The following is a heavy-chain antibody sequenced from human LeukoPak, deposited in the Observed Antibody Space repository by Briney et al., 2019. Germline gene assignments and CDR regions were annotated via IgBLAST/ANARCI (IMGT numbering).Heavy chain of an antibody. CDR1: GGSFSSYY. CDR3: ARVDITMVRGFRY. Sequence: SETLSLTCAVYGGSFSSYYWSWIRQPAGKGLEWIGRIYTSGSTNYNPSLKSRVTMSVDTSKNQFSLKLSSVTAADTAVYYCARVDITMVRGFRYWGQGTLVTVSS. CDR2: IYTSGST. V-gene: IGHV4-59*10. J-gene: IGHJ4*02. D-gene: IGHD3-10*01.